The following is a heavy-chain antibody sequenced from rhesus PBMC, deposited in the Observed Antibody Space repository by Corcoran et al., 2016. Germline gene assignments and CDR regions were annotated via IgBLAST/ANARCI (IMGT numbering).Heavy chain of an antibody. CDR1: GFSLSTSGMG. D-gene: IGHD6-25*01. J-gene: IGHJ4*01. CDR2: IFWDDDK. CDR3: ARRTSIAAADY. Sequence: QVTLKESGPALVKPTQTLTLTCTFSGFSLSTSGMGVGWIPQPPGTPLEWLAHIFWDDDKRYSTSLKSRLTISKDTSKNQVVLTMTNMDPVDTATYYCARRTSIAAADYWGQGVLVTVSS. V-gene: IGHV2-1*01.